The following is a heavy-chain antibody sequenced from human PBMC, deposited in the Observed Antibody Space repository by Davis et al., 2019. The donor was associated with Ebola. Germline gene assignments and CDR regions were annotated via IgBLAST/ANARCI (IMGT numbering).Heavy chain of an antibody. CDR3: TCTYGETDY. D-gene: IGHD4-17*01. Sequence: GESLKISCEASGFTFRNYAMHWVRQTPGKGLEWVGLVSYDGHKTFYTDSVKGRFTISRDDSKNTAYLQMNSLKTEDTAVYYCTCTYGETDYWGQGTLVTVSS. J-gene: IGHJ4*02. CDR2: VSYDGHKT. V-gene: IGHV3-30*03. CDR1: GFTFRNYA.